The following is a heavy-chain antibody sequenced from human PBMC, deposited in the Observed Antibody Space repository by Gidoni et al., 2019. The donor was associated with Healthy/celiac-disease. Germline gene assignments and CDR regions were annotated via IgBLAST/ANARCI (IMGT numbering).Heavy chain of an antibody. J-gene: IGHJ6*02. CDR2: INHSGST. CDR3: ARGRQRRQLYYYYGMDV. CDR1: GGSFSGYY. Sequence: HVQLQQLVAGRFKPSETLSLTCAVYGGSFSGYYWSWIRKPPGKGLEWIGEINHSGSTNYNPALKSRVTISVDTSKNQFSRKLRSVTAADTAVYYCARGRQRRQLYYYYGMDVWGQGTTVTVSS. V-gene: IGHV4-34*01. D-gene: IGHD1-1*01.